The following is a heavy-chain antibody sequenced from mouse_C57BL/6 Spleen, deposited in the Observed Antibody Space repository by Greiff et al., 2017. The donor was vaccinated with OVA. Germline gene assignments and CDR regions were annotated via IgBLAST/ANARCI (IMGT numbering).Heavy chain of an antibody. J-gene: IGHJ4*01. CDR2: IDPANGNT. V-gene: IGHV14-3*01. Sequence: VHVKQSVAELVRPGPSVKLSCTASGFNIKNTYMHWVKQRPEQGLEWIGRIDPANGNTKYAPKFQGKATITADTSSNTAYLQLSSLTSEDTAIYYCARPHYYGSYYAMDYWGQGTSVTVSS. D-gene: IGHD1-1*01. CDR1: GFNIKNTY. CDR3: ARPHYYGSYYAMDY.